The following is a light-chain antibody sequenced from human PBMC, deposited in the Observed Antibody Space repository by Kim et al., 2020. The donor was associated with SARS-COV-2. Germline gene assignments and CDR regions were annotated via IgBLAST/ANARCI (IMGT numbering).Light chain of an antibody. CDR1: QSISSW. V-gene: IGKV1-5*01. Sequence: GDRVTITCRASQSISSWLAWYQQKPGKAPKLLIYDASSLESGVPSRFSGSGSGTEFTLTISSLQPDDFATYYCQQYNSYPQTFGQGTKL. J-gene: IGKJ2*01. CDR2: DAS. CDR3: QQYNSYPQT.